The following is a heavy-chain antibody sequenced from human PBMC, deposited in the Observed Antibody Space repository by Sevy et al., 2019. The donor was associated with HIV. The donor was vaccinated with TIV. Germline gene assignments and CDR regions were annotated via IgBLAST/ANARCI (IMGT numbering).Heavy chain of an antibody. Sequence: SETLSLTCTVSGGYINSYYWSWIRQPPGKGLEWIGYIFYSGSTNYNPSLKSRVTISVDTSKNQFSLKLTSVTAADTAVYNCARDHYDSSGFDYWGQGTLVTVSS. CDR2: IFYSGST. CDR1: GGYINSYY. J-gene: IGHJ4*02. CDR3: ARDHYDSSGFDY. V-gene: IGHV4-59*01. D-gene: IGHD3-22*01.